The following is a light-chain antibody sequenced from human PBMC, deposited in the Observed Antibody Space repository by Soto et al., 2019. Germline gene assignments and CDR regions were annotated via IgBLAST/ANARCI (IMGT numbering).Light chain of an antibody. V-gene: IGLV1-47*01. CDR2: RNN. Sequence: QSVLTQPPSVSAAPGQKVTISCFGTNSNIGENFVSWYHQLPGTAPKLVIYRNNQRPSGVPDRISGSKSGTSASLAISGLRSEDEADYYCAAWDDRLSGLVFGRGTKLTVL. J-gene: IGLJ2*01. CDR3: AAWDDRLSGLV. CDR1: NSNIGENF.